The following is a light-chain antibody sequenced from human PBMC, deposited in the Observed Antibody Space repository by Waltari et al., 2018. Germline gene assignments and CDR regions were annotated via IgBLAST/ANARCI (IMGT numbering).Light chain of an antibody. CDR1: QDIRNY. CDR2: AAS. Sequence: DIQMTQSPSSLSASVGDRVSITCRASQDIRNYLAWFQHKPGEAPKPLIYAASSLQRGVPSNFSGSGSGTDFTLTISSLQPEDFATYCQKYKTYPITFGQGTRLEI. CDR3: QKYKTYPIT. J-gene: IGKJ5*01. V-gene: IGKV1-16*02.